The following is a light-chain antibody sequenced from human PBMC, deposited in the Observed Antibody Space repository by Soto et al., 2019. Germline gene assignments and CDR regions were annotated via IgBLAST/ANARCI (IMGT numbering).Light chain of an antibody. CDR2: AAS. Sequence: DLQMTQSPSSLSASVGDRVTITCRTGQTISSYLNWYQQKPGKAPKLLIYAASSLQSGVPARFSGSGSGTDFTLTISSLQLEDFATYYCQQSYSTPYTFGQGTKLEIK. CDR3: QQSYSTPYT. J-gene: IGKJ2*01. CDR1: QTISSY. V-gene: IGKV1-39*01.